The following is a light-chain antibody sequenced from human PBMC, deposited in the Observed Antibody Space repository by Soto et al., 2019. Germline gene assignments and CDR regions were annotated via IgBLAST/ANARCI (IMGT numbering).Light chain of an antibody. J-gene: IGLJ2*01. V-gene: IGLV1-51*01. CDR3: GTWDSSLSAGV. Sequence: QSVLTQPPSVSAAPGQKVTIACSGSSSNIGNNYVSWYQQVPGTAPKLLIYDNKKRPSGIADRCSGSKSGSSATLAITGLQTGDEADYYCGTWDSSLSAGVFGGGTKLTVL. CDR2: DNK. CDR1: SSNIGNNY.